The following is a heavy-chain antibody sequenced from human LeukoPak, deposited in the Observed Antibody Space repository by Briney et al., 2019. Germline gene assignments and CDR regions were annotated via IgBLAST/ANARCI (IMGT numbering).Heavy chain of an antibody. CDR2: IYYSGST. Sequence: PSQTLSLTCTVSGGSISSGGYYWSWLRQHPGTGLEWIGYIYYSGSTYYNPSLKSRVTISVDTSKNQFSLKLSSVTAADTAVYYCASRVYYYDSSGYYFRDWGQGTLVTVSS. V-gene: IGHV4-31*03. CDR1: GGSISSGGYY. J-gene: IGHJ4*02. D-gene: IGHD3-22*01. CDR3: ASRVYYYDSSGYYFRD.